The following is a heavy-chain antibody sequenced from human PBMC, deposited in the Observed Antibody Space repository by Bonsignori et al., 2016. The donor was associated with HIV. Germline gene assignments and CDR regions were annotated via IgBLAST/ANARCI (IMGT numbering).Heavy chain of an antibody. D-gene: IGHD1-26*01. Sequence: SETLSLTCAVFGGSFSGYYWTWIRQPPGKGLEWIGEIDHSGSTNYNPSLKSRVAMSVDTSRNQFSLKLTSVTAADTAVYYCARGGPVGGNYYVNYWGQGTLVTVSS. CDR3: ARGGPVGGNYYVNY. J-gene: IGHJ4*02. CDR2: IDHSGST. CDR1: GGSFSGYY. V-gene: IGHV4-34*01.